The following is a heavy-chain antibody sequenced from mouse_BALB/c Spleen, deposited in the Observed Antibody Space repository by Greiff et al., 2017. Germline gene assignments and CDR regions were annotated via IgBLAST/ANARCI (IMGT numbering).Heavy chain of an antibody. V-gene: IGHV14-4*02. CDR2: IDPENGDT. D-gene: IGHD4-1*01. J-gene: IGHJ4*01. CDR3: NAPWAAMDY. Sequence: EVQLQQSGAELVRSGASVKLSCTASGFNIKDYYMHWVKQRPEQGLEWIGWIDPENGDTEYAPKFQGKATMTADTSSNTAYLQLSSLTSEDTAVYYCNAPWAAMDYWGQGTSVTVSS. CDR1: GFNIKDYY.